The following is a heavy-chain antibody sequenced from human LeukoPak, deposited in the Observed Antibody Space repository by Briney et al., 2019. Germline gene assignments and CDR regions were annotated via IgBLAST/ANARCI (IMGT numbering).Heavy chain of an antibody. CDR2: INPISGVT. D-gene: IGHD6-19*01. J-gene: IGHJ5*02. CDR1: GYTFTGYY. CDR3: ARVGSSGWYHWFDP. V-gene: IGHV1-2*02. Sequence: GASVKVSFKASGYTFTGYYLHWVRQAPGQGLEWMGWINPISGVTGSAQKFQGRVTMTREKSISTVYMELSRLTSDDTSIYFCARVGSSGWYHWFDPWGQGTLVTVSS.